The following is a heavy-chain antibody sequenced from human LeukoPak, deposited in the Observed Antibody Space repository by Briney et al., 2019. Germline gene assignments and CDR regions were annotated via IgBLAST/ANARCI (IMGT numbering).Heavy chain of an antibody. CDR3: ARVRGYCSSTSCRWYYFDY. CDR1: GGSFSGYY. D-gene: IGHD2-2*01. Sequence: KPSETLSLTCAVYGGSFSGYYWSWIRQPPGKGLEWIGEINHSGSTTYNPSLKSRVTISVDTSKNQFSLKLSSVTAADTAVYYCARVRGYCSSTSCRWYYFDYWGQGTLVTVSS. J-gene: IGHJ4*02. V-gene: IGHV4-34*01. CDR2: INHSGST.